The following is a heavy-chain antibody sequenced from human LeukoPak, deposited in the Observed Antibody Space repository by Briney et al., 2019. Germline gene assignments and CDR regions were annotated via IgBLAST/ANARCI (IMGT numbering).Heavy chain of an antibody. Sequence: PGRSLRLSCAASGFTFSRDGMHWVRQAPGKELEWVAVISNDETNKYYTDSVRGRFTISRDNSKNMVYLQMNSLRAEDTAVYYCAKEGQRGSYGVYDDYHWGQGTLVTVSS. CDR3: AKEGQRGSYGVYDDYH. CDR1: GFTFSRDG. CDR2: ISNDETNK. D-gene: IGHD5/OR15-5a*01. V-gene: IGHV3-30*18. J-gene: IGHJ5*02.